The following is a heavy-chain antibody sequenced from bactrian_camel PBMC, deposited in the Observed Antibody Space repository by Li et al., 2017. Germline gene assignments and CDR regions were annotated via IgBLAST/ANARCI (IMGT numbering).Heavy chain of an antibody. CDR2: ISTIRHI. Sequence: HVQLVESGGGSVQAGGSLRLSCTPTSPQFAVDDNDMAWFRQTPGSACEMVSSISTIRHIWYADSVEGRFTISVDNAANMLYLEMNTLKPEDTAMYYCATGRPPVCPTLRSAQFNYWGQGTQVTVS. J-gene: IGHJ4*01. V-gene: IGHV3S60*01. CDR1: SPQFAVDDND. CDR3: ATGRPPVCPTLRSAQFNY. D-gene: IGHD4*01.